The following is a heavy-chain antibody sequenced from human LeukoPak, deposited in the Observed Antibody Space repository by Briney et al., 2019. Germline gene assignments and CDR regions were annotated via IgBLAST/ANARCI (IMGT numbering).Heavy chain of an antibody. D-gene: IGHD5-18*01. CDR1: GFTFSSYW. J-gene: IGHJ4*02. CDR2: IKSDGSST. V-gene: IGHV3-74*01. CDR3: ARDGYSFGHDFDY. Sequence: GGSLRLSCAASGFTFSSYWMHRVRHTPGKGLVWVSRIKSDGSSTSYADSVKGRFTSSRDNAKNTLYLQMNSLRAEDTAVYYCARDGYSFGHDFDYWGQGTLGTVSA.